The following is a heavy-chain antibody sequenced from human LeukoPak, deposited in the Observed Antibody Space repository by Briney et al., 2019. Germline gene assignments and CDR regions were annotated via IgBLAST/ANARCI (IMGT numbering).Heavy chain of an antibody. CDR1: GNTFDEYA. CDR2: ISWNSGNI. CDR3: ASAVGYCSGGSCYSAPY. J-gene: IGHJ4*02. D-gene: IGHD2-15*01. Sequence: GGSLRLSCAASGNTFDEYAMHWVRQTPGKGLEWVSGISWNSGNIGYADSVKGRFSISRDNAKNSLYLQMNSLRAEDTALYYCASAVGYCSGGSCYSAPYWGQGTLATVSS. V-gene: IGHV3-9*01.